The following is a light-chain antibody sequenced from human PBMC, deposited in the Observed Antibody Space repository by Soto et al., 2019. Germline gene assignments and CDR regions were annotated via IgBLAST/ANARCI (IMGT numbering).Light chain of an antibody. CDR1: DIATKS. V-gene: IGLV3-21*02. CDR3: QVWDSSSDHYV. J-gene: IGLJ1*01. Sequence: SYDLTQPPSVSVAPGQTARISCGGDDIATKSVHWSQQKPGQAPVLVVYDDNDRPSGIPERPSGSNSGDTATLTISRVEAGDEADYYCQVWDSSSDHYVFGSGTKVTVL. CDR2: DDN.